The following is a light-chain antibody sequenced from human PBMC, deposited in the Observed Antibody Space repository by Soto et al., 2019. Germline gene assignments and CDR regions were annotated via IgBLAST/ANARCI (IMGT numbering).Light chain of an antibody. CDR1: QSVLYSSNNKNY. V-gene: IGKV4-1*01. CDR2: WAS. J-gene: IGKJ4*01. Sequence: DIVMTQSPDSLAVSLGERATINCKSSQSVLYSSNNKNYLAWYQQKPGQPPKLLIYWASTRESGLPDRFSGSGSGTDFTLPISSLQAEDVAVYYCQQYYSTPLTFGGGTKVEIK. CDR3: QQYYSTPLT.